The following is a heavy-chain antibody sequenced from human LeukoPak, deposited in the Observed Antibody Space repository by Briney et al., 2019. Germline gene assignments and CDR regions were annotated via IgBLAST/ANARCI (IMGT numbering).Heavy chain of an antibody. V-gene: IGHV1-18*01. D-gene: IGHD2-2*02. Sequence: GASVKVSCKASGYTFTSYGISWVRQAPGQGLEWMRWISAYNGNTNYAQKLQGRVTMTTDTSTSTAYMELRSLRSDDTAVYYCARDLGGYCSSTSCYRAAVYWGQGTLVTVSS. CDR3: ARDLGGYCSSTSCYRAAVY. J-gene: IGHJ4*02. CDR2: ISAYNGNT. CDR1: GYTFTSYG.